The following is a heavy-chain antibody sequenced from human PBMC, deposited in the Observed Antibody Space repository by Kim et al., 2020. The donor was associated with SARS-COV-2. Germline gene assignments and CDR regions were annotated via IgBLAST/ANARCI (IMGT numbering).Heavy chain of an antibody. CDR2: ISSSGSIM. V-gene: IGHV3-11*01. CDR1: GFTFSDYY. J-gene: IGHJ4*02. CDR3: ARDHHGSDY. Sequence: GGSLRLSCAASGFTFSDYYMSWVRQAPGKGLEWVSYISSSGSIMYHADSVKGRFTISRDNAKNSLFLQMNSLRAEDTAVYYCARDHHGSDYWGQGTLVTVSS.